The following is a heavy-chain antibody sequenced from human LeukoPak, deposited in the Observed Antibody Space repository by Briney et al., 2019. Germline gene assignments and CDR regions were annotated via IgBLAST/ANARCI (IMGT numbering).Heavy chain of an antibody. Sequence: SSETLSLTCTVSGGSISNLHWSWIRQPPGKGLEWIGYVYYSGGTNYNPSLKSRVTISVDTSKNQFSLKLSSVTAADTAVYYCARLFEVTAFDYWGQGTLVTVSS. CDR3: ARLFEVTAFDY. J-gene: IGHJ4*02. D-gene: IGHD4-23*01. CDR1: GGSISNLH. V-gene: IGHV4-59*11. CDR2: VYYSGGT.